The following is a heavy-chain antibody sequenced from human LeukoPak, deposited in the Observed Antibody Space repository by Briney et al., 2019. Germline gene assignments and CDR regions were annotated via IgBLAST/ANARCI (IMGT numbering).Heavy chain of an antibody. CDR2: IFSDDEK. D-gene: IGHD2-21*02. Sequence: SGPVLVKPTETLTLTCTVSGFSLSNARMGVSWIRQPPGEALEWLAHIFSDDEKSYSTSLKSRLTISKDTSKSQVVLTMTNMDPVDTATYYCARTTSDCGGDCPNWFDPWGQGTLVTVSS. CDR1: GFSLSNARMG. V-gene: IGHV2-26*01. CDR3: ARTTSDCGGDCPNWFDP. J-gene: IGHJ5*02.